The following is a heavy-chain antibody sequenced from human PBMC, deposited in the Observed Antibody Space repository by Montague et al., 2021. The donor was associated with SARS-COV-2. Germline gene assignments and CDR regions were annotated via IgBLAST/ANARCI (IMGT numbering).Heavy chain of an antibody. CDR3: AREFPGDYGYYYYYSMDV. J-gene: IGHJ6*03. CDR2: IYSGGST. D-gene: IGHD4/OR15-4a*01. CDR1: GFTVSSNY. V-gene: IGHV3-53*01. Sequence: SLRLSCVASGFTVSSNYMSWVRQAPGKGLEWVSVIYSGGSTYYADSVKGRFTISRDNSKNTLYLQMASLRVEDTAVYFCAREFPGDYGYYYYYSMDVWGKGTTVTVSS.